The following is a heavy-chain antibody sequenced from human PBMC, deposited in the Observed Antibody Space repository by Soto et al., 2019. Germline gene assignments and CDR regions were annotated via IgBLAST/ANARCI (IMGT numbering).Heavy chain of an antibody. CDR2: ISAYNGNT. D-gene: IGHD3-10*01. V-gene: IGHV1-18*01. J-gene: IGHJ3*02. CDR3: ASDYGSGSYPWDAFDI. Sequence: ASVKVSCKASGYTFTSYGISWVRQAPGQGLEWMGWISAYNGNTNYAQKLQGRVTMTTDTSTSTAYMELRSLRSEDTAVYYCASDYGSGSYPWDAFDIWGQGTMVTVSS. CDR1: GYTFTSYG.